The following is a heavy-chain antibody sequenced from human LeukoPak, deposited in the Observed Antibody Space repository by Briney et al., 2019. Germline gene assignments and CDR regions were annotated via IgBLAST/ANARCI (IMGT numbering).Heavy chain of an antibody. V-gene: IGHV3-48*01. J-gene: IGHJ4*02. CDR1: GFTFNRNN. Sequence: GGSLRLSCAASGFTFNRNNMNWVRQAPGKGLEWVSYISSTSITMYYADSVKGRFTISRDNAKNSLYLQMNSLRADDTAVYYCAREAILAVAGDFWGQGTLVTVSS. CDR3: AREAILAVAGDF. CDR2: ISSTSITM. D-gene: IGHD6-19*01.